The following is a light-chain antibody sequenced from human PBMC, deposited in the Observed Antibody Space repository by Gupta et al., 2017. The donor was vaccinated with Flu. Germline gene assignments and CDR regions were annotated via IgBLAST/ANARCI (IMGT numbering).Light chain of an antibody. CDR2: GAS. Sequence: TLSLSPGERATLCCGASQSVSSSQLAWYQQKPGRAPRLLIYGASSRATGIPERFSGSGSGTDFTLTISRREPEDFALYYCQQYGSSSGLTFGGGTXVELK. V-gene: IGKV3D-20*01. CDR1: QSVSSSQ. CDR3: QQYGSSSGLT. J-gene: IGKJ4*01.